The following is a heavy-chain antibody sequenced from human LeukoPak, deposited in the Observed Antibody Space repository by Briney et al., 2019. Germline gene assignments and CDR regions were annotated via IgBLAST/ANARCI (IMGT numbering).Heavy chain of an antibody. J-gene: IGHJ4*02. D-gene: IGHD6-19*01. Sequence: ASVTVSFTASGYTFSIYYMHWVRQSPGQGLERMGIINASSGSTSYAQKFQGKVTMTRDMSTSTVYMKLSSVRAEDTAVYYCAREGAVAGTIDYGGEGTLVTVSS. CDR3: AREGAVAGTIDY. CDR2: INASSGST. V-gene: IGHV1-46*01. CDR1: GYTFSIYY.